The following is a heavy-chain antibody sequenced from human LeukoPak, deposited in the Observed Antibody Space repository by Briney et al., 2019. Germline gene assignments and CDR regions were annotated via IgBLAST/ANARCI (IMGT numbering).Heavy chain of an antibody. D-gene: IGHD4-17*01. Sequence: SETLSLTCAVSGGSISSNSYYWGWIRQPPGKGLEWIGSIYYSGSTYYNPSLKSRVTISVDTSKNQFSLKLSSVTAADTAVYYRARDSPSGSPRSAFSYGDYNWFDPWGQGTLVTVSS. CDR1: GGSISSNSYY. CDR2: IYYSGST. CDR3: ARDSPSGSPRSAFSYGDYNWFDP. J-gene: IGHJ5*02. V-gene: IGHV4-39*07.